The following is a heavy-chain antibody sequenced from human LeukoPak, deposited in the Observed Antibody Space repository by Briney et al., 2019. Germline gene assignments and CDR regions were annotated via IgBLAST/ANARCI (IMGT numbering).Heavy chain of an antibody. CDR2: ISGSGAGT. CDR1: GLTFSHYA. Sequence: GGSLRLSCAASGLTFSHYAMSWVRQAPGKGLDWVSVISGSGAGTYYADSVKGRFTISRDNSENMLYLQMNSLRAEDTALYYCAKGPYDSSGTNLDYWGQGTLVTVSS. V-gene: IGHV3-23*01. J-gene: IGHJ4*02. D-gene: IGHD3-22*01. CDR3: AKGPYDSSGTNLDY.